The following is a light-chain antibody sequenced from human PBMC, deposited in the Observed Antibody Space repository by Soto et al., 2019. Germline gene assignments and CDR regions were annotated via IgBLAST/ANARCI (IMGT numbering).Light chain of an antibody. CDR1: RTLGFY. J-gene: IGKJ4*01. V-gene: IGKV1-39*01. Sequence: DIQMAQSPSSLSASLGDRVTITCRASRTLGFYLNWYQQKPGRAPQLLIYTASNLQNGVPSRFSGSGSGTEFTLTISSLQPEDFATYYCQQSLSSPLTFGGGTKV. CDR3: QQSLSSPLT. CDR2: TAS.